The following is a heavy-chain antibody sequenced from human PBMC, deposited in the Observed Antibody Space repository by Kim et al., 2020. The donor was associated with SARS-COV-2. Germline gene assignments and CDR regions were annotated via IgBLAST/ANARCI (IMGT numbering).Heavy chain of an antibody. J-gene: IGHJ5*02. CDR3: ARDVSVYWFDP. Sequence: TNYNPSLKSRVTISVDTSKNQFSLKLSSVTAADTAVYYCARDVSVYWFDPWGQGTLVTVSS. CDR2: T. V-gene: IGHV4-59*01.